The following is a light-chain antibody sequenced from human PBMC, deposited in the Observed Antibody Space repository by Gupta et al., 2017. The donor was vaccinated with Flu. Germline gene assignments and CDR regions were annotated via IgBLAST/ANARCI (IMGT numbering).Light chain of an antibody. CDR3: QQYYSTPVT. Sequence: DIVMTQSPDSLAVSLGERATFNCKSSQSVLYSNNNKNYLAWYQQKPGHPPRLLIYWASTRESGVPDRFSGSGSGTDFTLTISGLQDEDVAVYYCQQYYSTPVTFGGGTKVEIK. J-gene: IGKJ4*01. V-gene: IGKV4-1*01. CDR2: WAS. CDR1: QSVLYSNNNKNY.